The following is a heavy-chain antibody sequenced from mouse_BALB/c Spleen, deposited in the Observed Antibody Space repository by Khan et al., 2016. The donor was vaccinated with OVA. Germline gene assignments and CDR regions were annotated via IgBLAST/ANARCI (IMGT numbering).Heavy chain of an antibody. J-gene: IGHJ4*01. V-gene: IGHV2-6-1*01. CDR3: ARQPYCQYYIMDY. CDR1: GFSFTYYG. D-gene: IGHD2-10*01. CDR2: IWSDGST. Sequence: QVQLKESGPGLVAPSQSLSITCTISGFSFTYYGVHWVRQPPGKGLEWLVVIWSDGSTTYNSALKSRLSICKDNSKSQVFLKMNSRQTDDTAIYYCARQPYCQYYIMDYWGQGTAVTVSS.